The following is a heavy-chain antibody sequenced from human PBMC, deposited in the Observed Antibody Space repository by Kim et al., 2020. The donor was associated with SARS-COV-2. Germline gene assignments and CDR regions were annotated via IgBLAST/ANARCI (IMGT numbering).Heavy chain of an antibody. CDR3: AREPRYHDILSAMDF. V-gene: IGHV6-1*01. D-gene: IGHD3-9*01. Sequence: SQTLSLTCAVSGDSVSSNHMSWSWIRQSPSRGLEWLGRTYYRSKWYNDYAESVKGRITINPDTSKNQFSLLLNSVSPGDTAVYYCAREPRYHDILSAMDFWGQGTTVTVSS. CDR1: GDSVSSNHMS. J-gene: IGHJ6*02. CDR2: TYYRSKWYN.